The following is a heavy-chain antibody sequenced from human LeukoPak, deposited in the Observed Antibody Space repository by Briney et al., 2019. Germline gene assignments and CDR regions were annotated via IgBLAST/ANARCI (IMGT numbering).Heavy chain of an antibody. CDR1: GFTFSPYL. CDR3: ARDDSSGSYTPQFLH. J-gene: IGHJ4*02. D-gene: IGHD3-22*01. V-gene: IGHV3-30*04. CDR2: ISYDGSNK. Sequence: GGSLRLSCAASGFTFSPYLMHWVRQTPGKGLEWVAAISYDGSNKYYTDSVKGRFTISRDNSKNTLHLQLNSLRTEDTAVYYCARDDSSGSYTPQFLHWGQGTLVTVSS.